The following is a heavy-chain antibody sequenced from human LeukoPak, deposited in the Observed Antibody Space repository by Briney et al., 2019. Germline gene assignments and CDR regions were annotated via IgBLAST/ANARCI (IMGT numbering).Heavy chain of an antibody. D-gene: IGHD2-21*02. CDR2: INHSGST. J-gene: IGHJ4*02. CDR3: ARLCSGGDCYHSHDY. V-gene: IGHV4-34*01. CDR1: GGSFSGYY. Sequence: SETLSLTCAVYGGSFSGYYWSWIRQPPGRGLEWIGEINHSGSTNYNPSLKSRVTISVDTSKNQFSLKLSSVTAADTAVYYCARLCSGGDCYHSHDYWGQGTLVTVSS.